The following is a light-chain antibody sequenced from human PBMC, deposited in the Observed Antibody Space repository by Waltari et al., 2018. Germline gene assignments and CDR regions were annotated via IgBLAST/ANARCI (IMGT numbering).Light chain of an antibody. J-gene: IGLJ3*02. CDR2: GNS. Sequence: QSVLAQPPSVSGAPGQRVNISCSGSSSNIGGGSDVQRYQHLPGTAPKLLIYGNSNRPSGVPDRFSGSKSGTSASLAITGLQAEDEADYYCQSYDSSLSGSVFGGGTKLTVL. CDR1: SSNIGGGSD. V-gene: IGLV1-40*01. CDR3: QSYDSSLSGSV.